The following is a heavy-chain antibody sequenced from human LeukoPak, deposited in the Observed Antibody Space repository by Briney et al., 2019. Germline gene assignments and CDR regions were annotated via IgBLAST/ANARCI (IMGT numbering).Heavy chain of an antibody. J-gene: IGHJ3*02. CDR1: GGSISSYY. Sequence: SETLSLTCIVSGGSISSYYWSWIRQPPGKGLEWIGYIYYTGSTNYNPSLKSRVTISGDTSKNQLSLKLRSVTAADTAVYYCARQDSGTYLNPLDIWGQGTVVTVSS. V-gene: IGHV4-59*08. D-gene: IGHD1-26*01. CDR3: ARQDSGTYLNPLDI. CDR2: IYYTGST.